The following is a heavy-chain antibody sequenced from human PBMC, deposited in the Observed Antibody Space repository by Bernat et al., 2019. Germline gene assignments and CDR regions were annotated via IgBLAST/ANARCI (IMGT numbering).Heavy chain of an antibody. Sequence: EVQLLESGGGLVQPGGSLRLSCAASGFTFSSYAMSWVRQAPGKGLEWVSAISGSGGSTYYADSVKGRFTISRDNSKNTLYLQMNSLRAEDTAVYYCAKDRALGIFGVVITGFDYWGQGTLVTVSS. J-gene: IGHJ4*02. CDR2: ISGSGGST. CDR1: GFTFSSYA. D-gene: IGHD3-3*01. CDR3: AKDRALGIFGVVITGFDY. V-gene: IGHV3-23*01.